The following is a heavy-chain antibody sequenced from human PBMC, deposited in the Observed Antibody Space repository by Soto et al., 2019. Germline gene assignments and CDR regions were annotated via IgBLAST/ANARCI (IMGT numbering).Heavy chain of an antibody. J-gene: IGHJ5*02. CDR3: ASGYSSSWYWFDP. V-gene: IGHV1-3*01. CDR1: TFTSYA. Sequence: TFTSYAMHWVRQAPGQRLEWMGWINAGNGNAKYSQKFQGRVTITRDTSANTAYMELSSLRSEDTAVYYCASGYSSSWYWFDPWGQGTLVTVSS. D-gene: IGHD6-13*01. CDR2: INAGNGNA.